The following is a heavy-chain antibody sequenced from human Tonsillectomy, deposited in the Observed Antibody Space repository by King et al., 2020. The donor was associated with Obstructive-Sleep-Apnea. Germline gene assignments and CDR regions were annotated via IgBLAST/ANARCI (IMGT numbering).Heavy chain of an antibody. CDR3: TTDCVVSSVWCGAFHY. CDR1: GFTFSNAW. V-gene: IGHV3-15*01. Sequence: DVQLVESGGGLVKPGGSLRLSCAASGFTFSNAWMTWVRQAPGKGLEWVGRIKNKANGETPDYAAPVKGRFTISRDDSKDTLYLQMNSLKSEDTAMYYCTTDCVVSSVWCGAFHYWGQGALVTVSS. D-gene: IGHD6-19*01. J-gene: IGHJ4*02. CDR2: IKNKANGETP.